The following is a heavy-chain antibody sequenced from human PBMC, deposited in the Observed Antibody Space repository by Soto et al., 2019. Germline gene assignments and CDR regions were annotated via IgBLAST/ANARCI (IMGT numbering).Heavy chain of an antibody. J-gene: IGHJ4*02. CDR1: GYTFTKYG. Sequence: QVPLVQSGAEVKKPWASVKVSCKASGYTFTKYGFTWVRQAPGQGLEWMGWISGYNGNTNYAQKFQDRVTMTTDTSTSTAYMELSSLRSDDTAVYYCARDLNIVLKGLRYYFDYWGQGTLVTVSS. D-gene: IGHD2-8*01. CDR3: ARDLNIVLKGLRYYFDY. CDR2: ISGYNGNT. V-gene: IGHV1-18*01.